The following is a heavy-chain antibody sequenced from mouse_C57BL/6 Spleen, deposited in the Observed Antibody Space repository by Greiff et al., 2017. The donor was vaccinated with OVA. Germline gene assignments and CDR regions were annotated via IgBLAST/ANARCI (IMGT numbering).Heavy chain of an antibody. V-gene: IGHV1-4*01. CDR3: ARSDSSGYGGFAY. J-gene: IGHJ3*01. Sequence: VKLMESGADLARPGASVKMSCKASGYTFTSYTMHWVKQRPGQGLEWIGYINPSSGYTKYNQKFKDKATLTEDKSSSTAYMQLSSLTSEDSAVYYCARSDSSGYGGFAYWGQGTLVTVSA. CDR2: INPSSGYT. D-gene: IGHD3-2*02. CDR1: GYTFTSYT.